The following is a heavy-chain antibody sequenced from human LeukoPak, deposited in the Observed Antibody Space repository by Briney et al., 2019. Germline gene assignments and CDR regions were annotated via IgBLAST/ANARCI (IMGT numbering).Heavy chain of an antibody. Sequence: SETLSLTCAVYGGSFSGYYWSWIRQPPGKGLEWIGEINHSGSTNYNPSLKSRVTISVDTSKNQFSLKLSSVTAADTAVYYCARGLVVPATIVSLFDYWGQGTLVTVSS. J-gene: IGHJ4*02. CDR3: ARGLVVPATIVSLFDY. CDR1: GGSFSGYY. CDR2: INHSGST. D-gene: IGHD2-2*01. V-gene: IGHV4-34*01.